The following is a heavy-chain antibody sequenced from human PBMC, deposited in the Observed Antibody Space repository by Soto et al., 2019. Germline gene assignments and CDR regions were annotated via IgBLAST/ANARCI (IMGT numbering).Heavy chain of an antibody. CDR1: GGSISSSSYY. Sequence: PSETLSLTCTVSGGSISSSSYYWGWIRQPPGKGLEWIGSIYYSGSTYYNPSLKSRVTISVDTSKNQFSLKLSSVTAADTAVYYCAVLSSYYYYMDVWGKGTTVTVSS. CDR3: AVLSSYYYYMDV. CDR2: IYYSGST. V-gene: IGHV4-39*01. J-gene: IGHJ6*03.